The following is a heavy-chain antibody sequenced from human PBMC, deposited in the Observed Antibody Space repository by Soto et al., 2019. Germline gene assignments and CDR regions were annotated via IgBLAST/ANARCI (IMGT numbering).Heavy chain of an antibody. J-gene: IGHJ4*02. CDR1: GYTFTSYG. D-gene: IGHD4-17*01. CDR3: ARDRSGYGDYKTDY. V-gene: IGHV1-18*01. Sequence: ASVKVSCKASGYTFTSYGISWVRQAPGQGLEWMGWISAYNGNTNYAQKLQGRVTMTTDTSTSTAYMELRSLRSDDTAVYYCARDRSGYGDYKTDYWGQGTLVTVSS. CDR2: ISAYNGNT.